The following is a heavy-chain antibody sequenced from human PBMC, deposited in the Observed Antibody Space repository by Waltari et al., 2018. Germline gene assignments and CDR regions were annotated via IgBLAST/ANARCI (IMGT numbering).Heavy chain of an antibody. J-gene: IGHJ4*02. CDR2: INAGNGNT. D-gene: IGHD3-3*01. V-gene: IGHV1-3*01. Sequence: QVQLVQSGAEVKKPGASVKVSCKASGSTFTSSAMHWVRQARGQRLEWMGWINAGNGNTKYSQKFQGRVTITRDTSASTAYMELSSLRSEDTAVYYCARGPTYYDFWSGPYDYWGQGTLVTVSS. CDR1: GSTFTSSA. CDR3: ARGPTYYDFWSGPYDY.